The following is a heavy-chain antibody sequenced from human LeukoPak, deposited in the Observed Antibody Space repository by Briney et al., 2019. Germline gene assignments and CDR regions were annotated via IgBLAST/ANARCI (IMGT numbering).Heavy chain of an antibody. Sequence: PAETLSLTCTVSGGSISSRSDYWGWNRQPPGKGLEWIGRIYYSGSTYYNPSLKSRVTISVDTSKNQFSLKLSSVTAADTAVYYCAGQRRELLGSDYWGQGTLVTVSS. V-gene: IGHV4-39*01. J-gene: IGHJ4*02. CDR2: IYYSGST. CDR1: GGSISSRSDY. CDR3: AGQRRELLGSDY. D-gene: IGHD3-10*01.